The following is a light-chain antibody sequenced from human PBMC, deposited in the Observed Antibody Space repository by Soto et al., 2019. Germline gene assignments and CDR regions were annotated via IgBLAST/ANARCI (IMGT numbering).Light chain of an antibody. V-gene: IGLV2-11*01. J-gene: IGLJ2*01. CDR3: CSYAGTYTPVV. CDR2: DVT. Sequence: QSALTQPRSVSGSPGQSVAISCTGTSSDVGTYKYVSWYQQHPGKAPKLIIYDVTERPSGVPDRFSASKSGNTASLTISGLQTEDEADYYCCSYAGTYTPVVFGGGTKVT. CDR1: SSDVGTYKY.